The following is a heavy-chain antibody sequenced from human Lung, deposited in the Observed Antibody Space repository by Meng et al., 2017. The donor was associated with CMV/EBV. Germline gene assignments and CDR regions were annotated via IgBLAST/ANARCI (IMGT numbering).Heavy chain of an antibody. V-gene: IGHV1-2*02. CDR2: INPHSGAT. CDR1: GYTFTGYY. CDR3: ARDIALINSWFDP. J-gene: IGHJ5*02. Sequence: CAASGYTFTGYYMHWVRQAPGPGLEWMGCINPHSGATKSAQKFQGRVTMTRVTSISTVYMELSSLTSDDTAVYYCARDIALINSWFDPWGQGTLVTVSS. D-gene: IGHD2/OR15-2a*01.